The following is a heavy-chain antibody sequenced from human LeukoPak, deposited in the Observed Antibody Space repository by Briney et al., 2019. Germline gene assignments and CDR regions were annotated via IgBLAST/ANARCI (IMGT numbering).Heavy chain of an antibody. CDR2: INTSGAST. CDR1: GFTFYSYA. J-gene: IGHJ5*02. Sequence: GGSLRLSCAASGFTFYSYAMARVRQAPGKGLEWVSGINTSGASTHYADSVKGRFTMSRDNSKSALYLQMNSLRAEDTAVYYCATAGGDGSRMGFDPWGQGTLVTVSS. V-gene: IGHV3-23*01. D-gene: IGHD2-15*01. CDR3: ATAGGDGSRMGFDP.